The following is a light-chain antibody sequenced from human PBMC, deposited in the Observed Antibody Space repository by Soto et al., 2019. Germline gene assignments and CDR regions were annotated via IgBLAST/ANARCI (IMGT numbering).Light chain of an antibody. J-gene: IGKJ5*01. Sequence: EIVLTHSPGTLSLSPGERATLSCWASQSVASTYLGWYQQKPGQAPRLLIYGASSRATGIPDRFSGSGSGTDFTLTISRLEPEDFALYYCQQYAGSPTFGQGTRLEIK. V-gene: IGKV3-20*01. CDR2: GAS. CDR1: QSVASTY. CDR3: QQYAGSPT.